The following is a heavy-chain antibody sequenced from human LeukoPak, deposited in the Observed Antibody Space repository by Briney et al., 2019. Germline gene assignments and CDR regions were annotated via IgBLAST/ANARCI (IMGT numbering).Heavy chain of an antibody. D-gene: IGHD5-12*01. V-gene: IGHV3-23*01. CDR1: GFTFSSYA. J-gene: IGHJ4*02. CDR2: ISGSGGST. Sequence: GGSLRLSCAASGFTFSSYAMSWVRQAPGKGLEWVSAISGSGGSTYYANSEKGRFTISRDNSKNTLYLQMNSLRAEDTAVYYCAKDSLPYSGYDFFLFDYWGQGTLVTVSS. CDR3: AKDSLPYSGYDFFLFDY.